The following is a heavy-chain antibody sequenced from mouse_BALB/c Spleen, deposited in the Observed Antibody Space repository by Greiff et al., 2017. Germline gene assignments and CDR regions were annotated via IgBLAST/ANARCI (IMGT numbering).Heavy chain of an antibody. CDR1: GYSFTGYF. Sequence: EVNVVESGPELVKPGASVKISCKASGYSFTGYFMNWVMQSHGKSLEWIGRINPYNGDTFYNQKFKGKATLTVDKSSSTAHMELRSLASEDSAVYYCARTYYGSSLYAMDYWGQGTSVTVSS. CDR3: ARTYYGSSLYAMDY. J-gene: IGHJ4*01. D-gene: IGHD1-1*01. CDR2: INPYNGDT. V-gene: IGHV1-20*02.